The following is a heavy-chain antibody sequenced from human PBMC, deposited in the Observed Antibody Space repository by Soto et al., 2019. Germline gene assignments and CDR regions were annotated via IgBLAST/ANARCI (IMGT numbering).Heavy chain of an antibody. CDR3: AGDDYSGLTGGYYYYGMDV. D-gene: IGHD2-15*01. Sequence: QVKLVQSGAEVKKPGASVKVSCKASGYTFTSYGISWVRQAPGQGLEWMGWISAYNGNTNYAQKCQGRVTMTTDTSTSTAYMELGSLRSDDTAVYYCAGDDYSGLTGGYYYYGMDVWGQGTTVTVSS. CDR1: GYTFTSYG. CDR2: ISAYNGNT. J-gene: IGHJ6*02. V-gene: IGHV1-18*01.